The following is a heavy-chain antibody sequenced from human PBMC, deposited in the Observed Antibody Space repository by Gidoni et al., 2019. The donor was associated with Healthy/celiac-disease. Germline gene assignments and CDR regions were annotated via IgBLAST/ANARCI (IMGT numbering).Heavy chain of an antibody. CDR1: GGSISSSSSY. V-gene: IGHV4-39*01. D-gene: IGHD1-26*01. CDR3: ARLGATYAFDI. Sequence: QLQLQESGPGLVKPSETLSRTCTVSGGSISSSSSYWGWIRQPPGKGLEWIGSIYYSGSTYSNPSLKSRVLVSVDTSKNQFSLKLSSVTAADTAVYYCARLGATYAFDIWGQGTMVTVSS. J-gene: IGHJ3*02. CDR2: IYYSGST.